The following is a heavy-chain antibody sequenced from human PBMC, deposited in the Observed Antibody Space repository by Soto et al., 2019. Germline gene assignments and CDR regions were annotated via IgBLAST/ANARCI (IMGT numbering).Heavy chain of an antibody. CDR1: GFTFNTYG. Sequence: GGSLRLSCTTSGFTFNTYGMHWVRQAPGKGLEWVAIIWYDGSNKYYADSVKGRFTISRDNSKNTLYLKMNSLRAEYTALYYCARSDCTGAYCYSWPFNYGVDVWGQGTTVTVSS. CDR2: IWYDGSNK. D-gene: IGHD2-15*01. V-gene: IGHV3-33*08. CDR3: ARSDCTGAYCYSWPFNYGVDV. J-gene: IGHJ6*02.